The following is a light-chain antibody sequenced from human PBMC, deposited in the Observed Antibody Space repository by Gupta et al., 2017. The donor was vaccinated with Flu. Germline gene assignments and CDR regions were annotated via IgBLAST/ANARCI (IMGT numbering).Light chain of an antibody. J-gene: IGLJ1*01. V-gene: IGLV2-23*02. CDR2: EVI. Sequence: QSALTQPPSVSGSPCQSLTILCRGTNSDVGKYKLVSWYQQHPGKAPKVMIYEVIKRPSGVSNRFSASKSGNTASLTISGLQAEDEADYFCCSYAGSGTYVFGSGTKVTVL. CDR1: NSDVGKYKL. CDR3: CSYAGSGTYV.